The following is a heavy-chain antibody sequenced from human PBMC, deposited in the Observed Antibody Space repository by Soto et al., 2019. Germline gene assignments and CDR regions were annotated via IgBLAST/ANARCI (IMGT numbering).Heavy chain of an antibody. CDR1: GCSISSYY. CDR2: IYYSGST. J-gene: IGHJ4*02. V-gene: IGHV4-59*01. CDR3: ARAQHDYGDYAADFAFDY. D-gene: IGHD4-17*01. Sequence: ETLSLTCTVSGCSISSYYWSWIRQPPGKGLEWIGYIYYSGSTNYNPSLKSRVTISVDTSKNQFSLKLSSVTAADTAVYYCARAQHDYGDYAADFAFDYWGQGSLVTVSS.